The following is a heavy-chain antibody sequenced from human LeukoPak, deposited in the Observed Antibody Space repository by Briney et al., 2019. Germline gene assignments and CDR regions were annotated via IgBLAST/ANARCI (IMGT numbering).Heavy chain of an antibody. D-gene: IGHD5-18*01. Sequence: PSETLSLTCTVSGGSISSGSYYWSWIRQPAGKGLEWIGRIYTSGSTNYNPSLKSRVTISVDTSKNQFSLKLSSVTAADTAVYYCARMVRQLWIRGTFDYWGQGTLVTVSS. J-gene: IGHJ4*02. CDR1: GGSISSGSYY. V-gene: IGHV4-61*02. CDR2: IYTSGST. CDR3: ARMVRQLWIRGTFDY.